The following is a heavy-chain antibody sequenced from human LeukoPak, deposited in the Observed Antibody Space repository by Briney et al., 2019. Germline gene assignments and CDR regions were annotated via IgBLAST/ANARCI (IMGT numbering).Heavy chain of an antibody. CDR1: GGSLSGYY. D-gene: IGHD3-22*01. CDR2: INHSGSA. V-gene: IGHV4-34*01. Sequence: SETLSLTCAVYGGSLSGYYWSWIRQPPGKGLEWIGEINHSGSANYNPSLKSRVTISVDTSKNQFSLRLSSVTAADTAVYYCARVSYYYDSSGYPLDYWGKGTLVTVSS. J-gene: IGHJ4*02. CDR3: ARVSYYYDSSGYPLDY.